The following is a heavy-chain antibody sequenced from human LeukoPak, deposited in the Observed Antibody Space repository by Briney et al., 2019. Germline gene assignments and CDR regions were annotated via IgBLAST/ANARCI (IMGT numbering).Heavy chain of an antibody. J-gene: IGHJ6*03. D-gene: IGHD4-23*01. Sequence: SETLSLTCTVSGHSISSGYFWGWIRQPPGKGLEWIGSFYHSGITYYNPSLKSRVTISVEMSKNQFSLKLTSVTAADTAVYYCARGGGNGGGWVGHYYYMDVWGKGTTVTASS. CDR3: ARGGGNGGGWVGHYYYMDV. CDR1: GHSISSGYF. V-gene: IGHV4-38-2*02. CDR2: FYHSGIT.